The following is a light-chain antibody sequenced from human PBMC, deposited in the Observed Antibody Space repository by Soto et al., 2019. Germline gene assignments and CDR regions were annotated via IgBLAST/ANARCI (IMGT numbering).Light chain of an antibody. J-gene: IGLJ2*01. CDR1: SSDVGGYNY. V-gene: IGLV2-14*03. CDR3: SSYTSSGTVV. Sequence: QSALTQPASVSGSPGQSITISCTGTSSDVGGYNYVCWYQQHPGKAPKLIIYEVTNRPSGVSNRFSASKSGNTVSLSISGLQAEDEADYYCSSYTSSGTVVFGGGTKVTVL. CDR2: EVT.